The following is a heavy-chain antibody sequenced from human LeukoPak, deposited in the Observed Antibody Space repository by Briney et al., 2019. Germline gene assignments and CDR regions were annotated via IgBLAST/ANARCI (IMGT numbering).Heavy chain of an antibody. Sequence: PSETLSLTCAVSGGSISSSNWWSWVRQPPGKGLEWIGEIYHSGSTNYNPSLKGRVTISVDKSRNQFSLKLSSLTAADTAVYYCARIYRWYFDLWGRGTLVTVSS. CDR1: GGSISSSNW. CDR2: IYHSGST. J-gene: IGHJ2*01. CDR3: ARIYRWYFDL. D-gene: IGHD4-11*01. V-gene: IGHV4-4*02.